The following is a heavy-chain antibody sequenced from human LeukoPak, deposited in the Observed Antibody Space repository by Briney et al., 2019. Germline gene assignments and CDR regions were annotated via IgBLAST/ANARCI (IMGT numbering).Heavy chain of an antibody. J-gene: IGHJ4*02. V-gene: IGHV1-69*13. CDR3: ARHQLPYSSSWDFDY. CDR1: GYTFTSYG. Sequence: GASVKVSCKASGYTFTSYGISWVRQAPGQGLEWMGGIIPIFGTANYAQKFQGRVTITADESTSTAYMELSSLRSEDTAVYYCARHQLPYSSSWDFDYWGQGTLVTVSS. CDR2: IIPIFGTA. D-gene: IGHD6-6*01.